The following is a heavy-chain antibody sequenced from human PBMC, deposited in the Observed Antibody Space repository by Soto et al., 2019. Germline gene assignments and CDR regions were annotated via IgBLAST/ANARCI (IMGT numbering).Heavy chain of an antibody. V-gene: IGHV4-31*03. D-gene: IGHD3-22*01. CDR3: ARDDYPYEDSSGSSNWFDP. CDR1: GGSISSGGYY. J-gene: IGHJ5*02. Sequence: QVQLQESGPGLVKPSQTLSLTCTVSGGSISSGGYYWSWIRQHPGKGLEWIGYIYYSGSTYYNPSLKSRVTISVDTSKNQFSLKLSSVTAADTAVYYCARDDYPYEDSSGSSNWFDPWGQGTLVTVSS. CDR2: IYYSGST.